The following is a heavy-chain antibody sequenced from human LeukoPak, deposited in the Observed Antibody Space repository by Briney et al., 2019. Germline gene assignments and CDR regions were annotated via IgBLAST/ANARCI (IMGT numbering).Heavy chain of an antibody. CDR2: INHSGST. V-gene: IGHV4-34*01. J-gene: IGHJ4*02. D-gene: IGHD3-16*02. CDR1: GGSLSGYY. CDR3: ARRGQAGYLY. Sequence: SETLSLTCAVYGGSLSGYYWSWIRQPPGKWLEWIGEINHSGSTNYNPSLKSRVTISVDTSKNQFSLNLSFVTAADTAVYFCARRGQAGYLYWGQGTLVTVSS.